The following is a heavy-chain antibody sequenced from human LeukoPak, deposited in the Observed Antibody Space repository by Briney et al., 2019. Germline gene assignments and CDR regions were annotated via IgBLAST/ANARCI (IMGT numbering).Heavy chain of an antibody. Sequence: ASVKVSCKASGYIFKSYGVNWVRQAPGQGLEWVGWISGFNGKTDYAQRFEGRVTMTRDTSTNTAYMELRSLRSEDTAVYYCARSGILVTGVRMDVWGKGTTAIVSS. D-gene: IGHD4-23*01. CDR1: GYIFKSYG. J-gene: IGHJ6*04. CDR2: ISGFNGKT. CDR3: ARSGILVTGVRMDV. V-gene: IGHV1-18*01.